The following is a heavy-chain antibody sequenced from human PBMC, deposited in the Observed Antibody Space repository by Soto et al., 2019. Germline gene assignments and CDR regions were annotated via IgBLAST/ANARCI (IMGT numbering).Heavy chain of an antibody. J-gene: IGHJ4*02. V-gene: IGHV3-23*01. CDR2: ISGSGGST. CDR1: GFTFSSYA. D-gene: IGHD3-10*01. Sequence: GGSLRLSCAASGFTFSSYAMSWVRQAPGKGLEWVSAISGSGGSTYYADSVKGRFTISRDNSKNTLYLQMNSLRAEDTAVYYCAKDVKGEVVLLWFGDTGGGFDYWGQGTLVTVSS. CDR3: AKDVKGEVVLLWFGDTGGGFDY.